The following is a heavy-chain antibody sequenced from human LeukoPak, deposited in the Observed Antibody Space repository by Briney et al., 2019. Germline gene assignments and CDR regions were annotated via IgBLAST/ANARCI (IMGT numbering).Heavy chain of an antibody. J-gene: IGHJ4*02. CDR3: ARVQWFGEFPFDY. D-gene: IGHD3-10*01. V-gene: IGHV1-18*01. CDR2: ISAYNGNT. CDR1: GYSFTSYG. Sequence: ASVKVSCKASGYSFTSYGISWVRQAPGQGLEWMGWISAYNGNTNYAQKLQGRVTVTTDTSTSTAYMEVRSLRSDDTAVYYCARVQWFGEFPFDYWGQGTLVTVSS.